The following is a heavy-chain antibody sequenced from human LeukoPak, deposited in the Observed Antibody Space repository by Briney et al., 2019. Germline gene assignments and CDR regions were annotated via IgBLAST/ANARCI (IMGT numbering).Heavy chain of an antibody. CDR3: ARFPKYYYYYMDV. Sequence: GGSLRLSCAASGFTVSTNYMSWVRQAPGKGLEWVSIIHSSGGTYYADFVKGRFTISRDNSRNTLYLQMNSLRAEDTAVYYCARFPKYYYYYMDVWGKGTTVTVSS. CDR1: GFTVSTNY. J-gene: IGHJ6*03. V-gene: IGHV3-66*01. CDR2: IHSSGGT.